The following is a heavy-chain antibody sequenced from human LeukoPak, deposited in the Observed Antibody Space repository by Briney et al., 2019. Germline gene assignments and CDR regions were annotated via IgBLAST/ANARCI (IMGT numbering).Heavy chain of an antibody. Sequence: ASVTVSCTTSGYTFTNFAIHWVRQAPGQRLEWMGWINADNGYTKYSQKFQGRLTITRDTSASTAYMELSSLRSEDTAVYYCARDGLVVVPVAMEYRNWFDPWGQGTLVTVSS. CDR2: INADNGYT. CDR3: ARDGLVVVPVAMEYRNWFDP. V-gene: IGHV1-3*01. J-gene: IGHJ5*02. CDR1: GYTFTNFA. D-gene: IGHD2-2*01.